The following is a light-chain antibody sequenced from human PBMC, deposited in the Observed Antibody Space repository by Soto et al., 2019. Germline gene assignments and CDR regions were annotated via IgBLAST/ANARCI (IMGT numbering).Light chain of an antibody. J-gene: IGLJ3*02. CDR3: AAWDDSLSGQV. V-gene: IGLV1-44*01. Sequence: QSVLTQPPSASGTPGQRVTISCSGGSSNIGSNIVNWYQQLPGTAPKLLIYSNNQRPSGVPDRFSGSKSGTSASLAISGLQSEDEADYYCAAWDDSLSGQVFGGGTKLTVL. CDR2: SNN. CDR1: SSNIGSNI.